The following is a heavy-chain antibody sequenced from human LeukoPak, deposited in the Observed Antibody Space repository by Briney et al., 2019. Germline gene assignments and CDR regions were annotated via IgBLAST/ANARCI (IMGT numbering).Heavy chain of an antibody. CDR2: IYTTGST. CDR3: ARDIPKYDYVWGSYRHNWFDP. Sequence: SQTLSLTCTVSGGSITTGSYYWIWIRQPAGKGLEWIGRIYTTGSTDYNPSLKSRVTMSVDTSKNQFSLKLSSVTAADTAVYYCARDIPKYDYVWGSYRHNWFDPWGQGTLVTVSS. J-gene: IGHJ5*02. V-gene: IGHV4-61*02. D-gene: IGHD3-16*02. CDR1: GGSITTGSYY.